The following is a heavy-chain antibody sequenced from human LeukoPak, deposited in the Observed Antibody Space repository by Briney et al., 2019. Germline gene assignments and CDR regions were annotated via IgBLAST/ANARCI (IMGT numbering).Heavy chain of an antibody. CDR2: ISSNGGST. CDR3: ARDSARSGGSCSDY. D-gene: IGHD2-15*01. Sequence: PGGSLRLSCSASGFTFSSYAMHWVRQAPGKGLEYVSAISSNGGSTYYADSVKGRFTISRDNSKNTLYLQMNSLRAEDTAVYYCARDSARSGGSCSDYWGQGTLVTVSS. CDR1: GFTFSSYA. J-gene: IGHJ4*02. V-gene: IGHV3-64*04.